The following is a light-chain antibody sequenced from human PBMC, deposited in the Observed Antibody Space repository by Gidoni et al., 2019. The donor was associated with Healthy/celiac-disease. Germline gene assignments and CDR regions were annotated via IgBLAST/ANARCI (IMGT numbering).Light chain of an antibody. CDR1: QSVSSTY. V-gene: IGKV3-20*01. CDR3: QQYGSSRT. J-gene: IGKJ1*01. Sequence: TQSPGSLSLSPGERATLSCRASQSVSSTYLAWYQQKPGQAPSLLIYGASSRATGIPDRFSGSGSGTDFTLTISRLEPEDFAVYYCQQYGSSRTFGQGTKVEVK. CDR2: GAS.